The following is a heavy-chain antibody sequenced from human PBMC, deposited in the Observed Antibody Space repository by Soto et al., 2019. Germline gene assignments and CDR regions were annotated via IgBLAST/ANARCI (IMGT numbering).Heavy chain of an antibody. V-gene: IGHV1-8*01. CDR3: ARHQAIDY. J-gene: IGHJ4*02. CDR2: MNPHSGDT. Sequence: QVQLVQSGAEVKKPGASVKVSCKASGYTFVNYEINGVRQATGQGLEWLGWMNPHSGDTFYAQNIQGRVTMTRNTSLTTAYMDLNSLKSDDTAVYYCARHQAIDYWGQGTLVTVSS. CDR1: GYTFVNYE.